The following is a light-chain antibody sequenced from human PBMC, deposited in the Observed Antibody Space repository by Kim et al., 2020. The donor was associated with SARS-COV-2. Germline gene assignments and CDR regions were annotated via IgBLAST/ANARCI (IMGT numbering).Light chain of an antibody. V-gene: IGLV2-14*03. CDR1: SRDVGGYNY. J-gene: IGLJ3*02. CDR3: SSYTSSSTPWV. CDR2: DVS. Sequence: QSITISCTGTSRDVGGYNYVSWYQQHPGKAPKPMIYDVSNRPSGVSNRFSGSKSGNTASLTISGLQAEDEADYYCSSYTSSSTPWVFGGGTKLTVL.